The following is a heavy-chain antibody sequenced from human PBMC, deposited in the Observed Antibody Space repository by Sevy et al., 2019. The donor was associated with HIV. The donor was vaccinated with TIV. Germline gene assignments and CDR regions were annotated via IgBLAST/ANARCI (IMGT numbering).Heavy chain of an antibody. D-gene: IGHD3-10*01. CDR2: IKQDGSEK. Sequence: GGSLRLSCAASGFTFSSYWMSWVRQAPGKGLEWVANIKQDGSEKYYVDSVKGRFTISRDNAKNSLYLRMNSLRAEDTAVYYCARDTVYYYGSGSYYNCLDYWGQGTLVTVSS. J-gene: IGHJ4*02. V-gene: IGHV3-7*03. CDR1: GFTFSSYW. CDR3: ARDTVYYYGSGSYYNCLDY.